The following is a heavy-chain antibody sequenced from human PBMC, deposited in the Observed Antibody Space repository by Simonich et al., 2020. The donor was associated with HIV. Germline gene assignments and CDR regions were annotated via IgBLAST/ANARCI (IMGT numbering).Heavy chain of an antibody. Sequence: QVQLQESGPGLVKPSETLSLTCAVSGYSISSGYYWDWIRQPPGKGLGLVGSIYHLGNTYYNPSHKSRGTISIDTSKNQFSLKLSSVTAADTAVYYCARGGGDGYNYWGQGILVTVSS. D-gene: IGHD3-16*01. CDR3: ARGGGDGYNY. J-gene: IGHJ4*02. CDR1: GYSISSGYY. V-gene: IGHV4-38-2*01. CDR2: IYHLGNT.